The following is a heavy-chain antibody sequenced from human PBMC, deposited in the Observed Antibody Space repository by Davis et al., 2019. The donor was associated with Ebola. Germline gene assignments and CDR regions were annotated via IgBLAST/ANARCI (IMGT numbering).Heavy chain of an antibody. D-gene: IGHD6-19*01. V-gene: IGHV3-7*01. CDR3: AKDSGWAMSP. CDR1: GFIFRDYW. J-gene: IGHJ5*02. Sequence: PGGSLRLFCAASGFIFRDYWMTWVRQAPGKGLEWVGKIKPDGSEKYYVDSVKGRFTISRDNAKSSLYLQMNDLRAEDTAVYFCAKDSGWAMSPWGQGTLVTVSS. CDR2: IKPDGSEK.